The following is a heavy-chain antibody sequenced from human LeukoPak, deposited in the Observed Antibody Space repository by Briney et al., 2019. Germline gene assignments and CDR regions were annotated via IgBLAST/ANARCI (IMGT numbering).Heavy chain of an antibody. V-gene: IGHV3-7*01. CDR2: IKQDGSEK. D-gene: IGHD5-18*01. J-gene: IGHJ4*02. CDR1: GFTFSSYW. CDR3: AKGVGYSYGTDFDY. Sequence: GGSLRLSCAASGFTFSSYWMCWVRQAPGKGLEWVANIKQDGSEKYYVDSVKGRFTISRDNAKNSLYLQMNSLRAEDTAVYYCAKGVGYSYGTDFDYWGQGTLVTVSS.